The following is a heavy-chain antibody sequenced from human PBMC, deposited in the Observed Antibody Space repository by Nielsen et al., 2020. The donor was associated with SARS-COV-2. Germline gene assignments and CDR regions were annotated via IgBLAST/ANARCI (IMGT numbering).Heavy chain of an antibody. V-gene: IGHV3-30*18. CDR2: ISYDGSNK. CDR1: GFTFSSYG. J-gene: IGHJ4*02. CDR3: AKGAGYGYSYGLGDY. D-gene: IGHD5-18*01. Sequence: GGSLRLSCAASGFTFSSYGMHWVRQAPGKGLEWVAVISYDGSNKYYADSVKGRFTISRDNSKNTLYLQMNSLRAEDTAVYYCAKGAGYGYSYGLGDYWGQGTLVTVSS.